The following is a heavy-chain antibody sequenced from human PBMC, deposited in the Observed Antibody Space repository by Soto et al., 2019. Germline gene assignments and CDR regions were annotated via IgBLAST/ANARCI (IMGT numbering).Heavy chain of an antibody. CDR3: ARGSSTYYDFWSGPYSMDV. Sequence: LRLSCAASGFTFSSYSMNWVRQAPGKGLEWVSYISSSSSTIYYADSVKGRFTISRDNAKNSLYLQMNSLRDEDTAVYYCARGSSTYYDFWSGPYSMDVWGQGTTVTV. CDR2: ISSSSSTI. D-gene: IGHD3-3*01. CDR1: GFTFSSYS. J-gene: IGHJ6*02. V-gene: IGHV3-48*02.